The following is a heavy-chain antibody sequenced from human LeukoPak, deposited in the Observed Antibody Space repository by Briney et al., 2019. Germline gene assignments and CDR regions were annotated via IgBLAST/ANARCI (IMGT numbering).Heavy chain of an antibody. CDR2: IYTSGST. V-gene: IGHV4-61*02. J-gene: IGHJ3*02. Sequence: SETLSLACTVSGGSISSGSYYWSWIRQPAGKGLEWIGRIYTSGSTNYNPSLKSRVTISVDTSKNQFSLKLSSVTAADTAVYYCARVGAYAGAAFDIWGQGTMVTVSS. CDR3: ARVGAYAGAAFDI. CDR1: GGSISSGSYY. D-gene: IGHD3-16*01.